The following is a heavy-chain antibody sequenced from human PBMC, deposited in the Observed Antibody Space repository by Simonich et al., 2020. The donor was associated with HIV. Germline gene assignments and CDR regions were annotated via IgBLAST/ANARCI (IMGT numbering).Heavy chain of an antibody. CDR2: INTENGQP. V-gene: IGHV1-8*03. D-gene: IGHD1-26*01. CDR1: GYTFSTYD. CDR3: ARDWGELRPLFDY. J-gene: IGHJ4*02. Sequence: QVQLVQSGAEVKKPGVSVKVSCKASGYTFSTYDINWVRQAAGQGRKWMGRINTENGQPGYAQNFQGRLTITMNTSISTAYMERRSLRSDDTAVYYCARDWGELRPLFDYWGQGTLVTVSS.